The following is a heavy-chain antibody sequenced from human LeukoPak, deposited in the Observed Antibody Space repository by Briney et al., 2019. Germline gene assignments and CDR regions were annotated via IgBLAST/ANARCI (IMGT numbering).Heavy chain of an antibody. D-gene: IGHD1-26*01. CDR1: GGSISSYY. J-gene: IGHJ2*01. CDR3: ARQSSSELLRDWYFDL. Sequence: ASETLSLTCTVSGGSISSYYWSWIRQPPGKGLEWIGYIYYSGSTNYNPSLKSRVTISVDTSKNQFSLKLSSVTAADTAVYYCARQSSSELLRDWYFDLWGRGTLVTVSS. CDR2: IYYSGST. V-gene: IGHV4-59*01.